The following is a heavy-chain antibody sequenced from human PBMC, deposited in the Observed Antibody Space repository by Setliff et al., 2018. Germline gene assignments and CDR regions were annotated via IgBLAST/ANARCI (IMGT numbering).Heavy chain of an antibody. Sequence: PGESLKISCKGFGYSFATYWIGWVRQMPGKGLEWMGIIYPGDSDTRYSPSFQGQVTISADKSINTAYLQWSSLKASDTAMYYCARRNTAMVYGFDIWGQGTMVTVS. CDR3: ARRNTAMVYGFDI. V-gene: IGHV5-51*01. CDR2: IYPGDSDT. CDR1: GYSFATYW. J-gene: IGHJ3*02. D-gene: IGHD5-18*01.